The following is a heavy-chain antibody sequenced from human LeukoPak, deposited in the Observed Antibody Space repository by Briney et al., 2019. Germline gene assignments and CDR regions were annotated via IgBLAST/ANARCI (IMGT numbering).Heavy chain of an antibody. CDR2: IYYSGIT. D-gene: IGHD5-18*01. J-gene: IGHJ5*02. CDR1: GGSISTSDRY. V-gene: IGHV4-39*02. CDR3: ARGIQLWLNWFDP. Sequence: SETLSLTCTVSGGSISTSDRYWGWIRQPPGKGLEWIGSIYYSGITYRNPSLKSRVTISVDTSKNQFSLRLSSVTAADTAVYYCARGIQLWLNWFDPWGQGTLVTVSS.